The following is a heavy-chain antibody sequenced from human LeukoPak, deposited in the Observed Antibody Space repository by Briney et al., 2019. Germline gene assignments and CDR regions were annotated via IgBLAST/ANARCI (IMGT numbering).Heavy chain of an antibody. D-gene: IGHD1-14*01. CDR3: ARSTYHTYYFDY. J-gene: IGHJ4*02. CDR2: IYTSGST. Sequence: SETLSLTCTVSGGSISSYYWSWIRQPAGKGLEWIGRIYTSGSTNYNPPLKSRVTMSVDTSKNQFSLMLSYVTAADTAVYYCARSTYHTYYFDYWGQGTLVTVSS. V-gene: IGHV4-4*07. CDR1: GGSISSYY.